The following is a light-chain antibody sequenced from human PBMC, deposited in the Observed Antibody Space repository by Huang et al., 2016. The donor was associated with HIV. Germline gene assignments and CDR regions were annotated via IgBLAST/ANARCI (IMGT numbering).Light chain of an antibody. V-gene: IGKV3-15*01. J-gene: IGKJ1*01. CDR1: PSIKSN. CDR2: GAS. Sequence: EIVMTQSPAALSVSPGERATHSCRASPSIKSNLAWYQQRPGQAPRLIVYGASTRATGIPARFSGSGSGTEFTLTISSLQSEDFVVYYCQQYNNWPETFGHGTKVEIK. CDR3: QQYNNWPET.